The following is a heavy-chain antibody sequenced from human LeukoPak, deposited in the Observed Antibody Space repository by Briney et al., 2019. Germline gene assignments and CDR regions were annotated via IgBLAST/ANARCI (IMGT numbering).Heavy chain of an antibody. CDR3: VRDSSFSNN. CDR1: GFTFRSYT. CDR2: ITSGSDYI. V-gene: IGHV3-21*06. D-gene: IGHD2/OR15-2a*01. Sequence: TGGSLRISCAASGFTFRSYTMNWVRQAPAKGLQWVSSITSGSDYIYYADSVRGRFTISRDNAKNSLYLQMNSLSPEDTAMYYCVRDSSFSNNWGQGTLVTVSS. J-gene: IGHJ4*02.